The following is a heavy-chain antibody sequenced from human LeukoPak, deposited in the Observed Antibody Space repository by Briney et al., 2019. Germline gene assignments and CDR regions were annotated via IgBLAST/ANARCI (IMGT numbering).Heavy chain of an antibody. V-gene: IGHV4-4*02. CDR1: GGSISSSNW. D-gene: IGHD2-21*02. CDR3: ARVGIVVVTALAYFDY. J-gene: IGHJ4*02. CDR2: IYHSGST. Sequence: PSETLSLTCAVSGGSISSSNWWSWVRQPPGKGLEWIGEIYHSGSTNYNPSLKSRVTISVDKSKNQFSLKLSSVTAADTAVYYCARVGIVVVTALAYFDYWGQGTLVTVSS.